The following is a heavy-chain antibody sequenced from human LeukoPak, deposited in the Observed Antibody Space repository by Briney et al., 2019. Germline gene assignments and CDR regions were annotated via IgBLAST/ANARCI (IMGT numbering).Heavy chain of an antibody. CDR1: GGSISSSSYY. J-gene: IGHJ4*02. D-gene: IGHD2-15*01. Sequence: SETLSLTCTVSGGSISSSSYYWGWIRQPPGKGLEWIGSIYYSGSTYYKPSLKRRVTISVDTSKNQFSLTLSSVTAADPAVYYCARRDIVVLDSWGQGTLVTVSS. CDR3: ARRDIVVLDS. CDR2: IYYSGST. V-gene: IGHV4-39*01.